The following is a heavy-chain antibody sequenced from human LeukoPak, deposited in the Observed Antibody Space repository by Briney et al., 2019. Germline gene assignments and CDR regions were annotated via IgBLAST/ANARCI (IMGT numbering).Heavy chain of an antibody. CDR1: GFNFNHAW. J-gene: IGHJ4*02. CDR3: VGRPWNFDY. V-gene: IGHV3-15*01. D-gene: IGHD1-1*01. Sequence: GGSLRLSCAASGFNFNHAWMSWVRQAPGKGLEWVGRIKSKNDGGTTDFAAPVKGRFTISRDDSKRMVFLEMNSLKTEDTAVYYCVGRPWNFDYWGQRTLVTVSS. CDR2: IKSKNDGGTT.